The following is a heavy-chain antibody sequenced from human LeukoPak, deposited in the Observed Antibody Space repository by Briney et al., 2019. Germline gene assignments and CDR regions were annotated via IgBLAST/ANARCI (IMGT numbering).Heavy chain of an antibody. D-gene: IGHD5-18*01. Sequence: GGSLRLSCAASGFTFSSYWMHWVRQAPGKGLLWVSRINSDGSSTNYADSVKGRFTVSRDNAKNTLYLQMNSLRAEDTAVYYCATNLRGYSYGLGFDYWGQGTLVTVSS. CDR3: ATNLRGYSYGLGFDY. V-gene: IGHV3-74*01. CDR2: INSDGSST. J-gene: IGHJ4*02. CDR1: GFTFSSYW.